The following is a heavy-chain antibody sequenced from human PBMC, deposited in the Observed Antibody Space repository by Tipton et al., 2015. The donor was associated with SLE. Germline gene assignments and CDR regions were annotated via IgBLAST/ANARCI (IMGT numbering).Heavy chain of an antibody. CDR1: GGSISSSSYY. J-gene: IGHJ2*01. V-gene: IGHV4-39*07. CDR3: ARHPTTVTTPWEWYFDL. CDR2: IYFRGDT. D-gene: IGHD4-17*01. Sequence: TLSLTCNVSGGSISSSSYYWGWIRQPPGKGLEWIGSIYFRGDTYHNPSLKSRVTLSVDSSKNQFSLRLNSMTAADTAVYYCARHPTTVTTPWEWYFDLWGRGTLVTVSS.